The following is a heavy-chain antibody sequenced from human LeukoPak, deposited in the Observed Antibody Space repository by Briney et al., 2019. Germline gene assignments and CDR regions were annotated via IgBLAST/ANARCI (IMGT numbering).Heavy chain of an antibody. J-gene: IGHJ4*02. CDR2: IYYSGTT. D-gene: IGHD5-12*01. CDR3: ARRDIVATIST. Sequence: SETLSLTCTVSGGSISSSSYYWAWIRQPPGKGLGWIGSIYYSGTTFYNPSLKSRVTISVDTSKNQFFLKLSSVTAADTAVYYCARRDIVATISTWGQGTLVTVSS. CDR1: GGSISSSSYY. V-gene: IGHV4-39*01.